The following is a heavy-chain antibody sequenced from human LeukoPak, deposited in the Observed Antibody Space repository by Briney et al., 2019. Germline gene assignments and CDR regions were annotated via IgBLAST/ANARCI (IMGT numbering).Heavy chain of an antibody. CDR2: IYTSGST. Sequence: SETLSLTCTVSGGSISSYYWSWIRQPAGKGLEWIGRIYTSGSTNYNPSLKSRVTMSVDTSKNQFSLKLSSVTAADTAVYYRARVLEDYYDSRGYYYYYMDVWGKGTTVTVSS. D-gene: IGHD3-22*01. V-gene: IGHV4-4*07. CDR1: GGSISSYY. J-gene: IGHJ6*03. CDR3: ARVLEDYYDSRGYYYYYMDV.